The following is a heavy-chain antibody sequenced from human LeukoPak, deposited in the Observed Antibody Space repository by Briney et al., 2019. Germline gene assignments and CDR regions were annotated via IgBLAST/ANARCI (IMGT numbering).Heavy chain of an antibody. CDR2: TYGDGST. D-gene: IGHD3-22*01. J-gene: IGHJ3*02. CDR3: ARVLRAGELDSSGYYYSGAFDI. Sequence: HPGGSLRLSCAASGFTVSGNYMTWVRQAPGKGLEWVSVTYGDGSTSYADSVKDRFTISRDISKNTFFLQMNNLRAEDTAVYYCARVLRAGELDSSGYYYSGAFDIWGQGTMVTVSS. V-gene: IGHV3-66*01. CDR1: GFTVSGNY.